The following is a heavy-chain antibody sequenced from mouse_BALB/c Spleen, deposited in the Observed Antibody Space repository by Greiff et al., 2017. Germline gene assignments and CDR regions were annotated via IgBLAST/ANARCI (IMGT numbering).Heavy chain of an antibody. CDR1: GFTFSSFG. J-gene: IGHJ2*01. CDR2: ISSGSSTI. D-gene: IGHD2-4*01. V-gene: IGHV5-17*02. CDR3: ASLIYYDYDGYFDY. Sequence: EVQRVESGGGLVQPGGSRKLSCAASGFTFSSFGMHWVRQAPEKGLEWVAYISSGSSTIYYADTVKGRFTISRDNPKNTLFLQMTSLRSEDTAMYYCASLIYYDYDGYFDYWGQGTTLTVSS.